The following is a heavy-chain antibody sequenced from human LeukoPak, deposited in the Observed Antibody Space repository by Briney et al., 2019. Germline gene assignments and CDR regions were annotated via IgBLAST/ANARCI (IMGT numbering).Heavy chain of an antibody. Sequence: GGSLRLSCAASGLTFSSYAMHWVRQAPGKGLEWVAVISYDGSNKYYADSVKGRFTISRDNSKNTLYLQMNSLRAEDTAVYYCARDTEDIVVVVAATGAFDIWGQGTMVTVSS. J-gene: IGHJ3*02. V-gene: IGHV3-30-3*01. CDR3: ARDTEDIVVVVAATGAFDI. CDR2: ISYDGSNK. D-gene: IGHD2-15*01. CDR1: GLTFSSYA.